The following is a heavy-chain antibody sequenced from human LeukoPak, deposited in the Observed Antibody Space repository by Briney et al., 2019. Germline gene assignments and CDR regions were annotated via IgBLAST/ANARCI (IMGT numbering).Heavy chain of an antibody. CDR1: GFTFSSYA. CDR2: ISGSGGST. D-gene: IGHD6-19*01. CDR3: AKHSGWSEYNWFDP. Sequence: GGSLRLSCAAAGFTFSSYAMSWVHQAPGKGLEWVSVISGSGGSTYYADSVKGRFTISRDNSKNTLCLQMNSLRAEDTAVYYCAKHSGWSEYNWFDPWGQGTLVTVSS. V-gene: IGHV3-23*01. J-gene: IGHJ5*02.